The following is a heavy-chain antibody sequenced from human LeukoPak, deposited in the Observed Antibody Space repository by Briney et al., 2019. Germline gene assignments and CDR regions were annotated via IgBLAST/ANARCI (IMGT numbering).Heavy chain of an antibody. D-gene: IGHD6-19*01. V-gene: IGHV3-23*01. CDR1: GFTFSSYA. CDR2: ISGSGGST. Sequence: GGSLRLSCAASGFTFSSYAMSWVRQAPGKGLEWVSAISGSGGSTYFADSLKGRFTISRDNSKNTLYLQLNSLRAEDTAVYYCAQGARAVAGTSWPNWGQGTLVTVSS. J-gene: IGHJ4*02. CDR3: AQGARAVAGTSWPN.